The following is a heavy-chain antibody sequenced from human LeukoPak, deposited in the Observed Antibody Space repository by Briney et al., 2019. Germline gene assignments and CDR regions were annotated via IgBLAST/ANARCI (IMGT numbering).Heavy chain of an antibody. J-gene: IGHJ4*02. Sequence: SETLSLTCAVYGGSFSGYYWSWIRQPPGKGLEWIGEINHSGSTNYNPSLKSRVTISVDTSKNQFSLKLSSVTAADAAVYYCARTFRESYYDFWSGYSTLDYWGQGTLVTVSS. CDR3: ARTFRESYYDFWSGYSTLDY. D-gene: IGHD3-3*01. V-gene: IGHV4-34*01. CDR2: INHSGST. CDR1: GGSFSGYY.